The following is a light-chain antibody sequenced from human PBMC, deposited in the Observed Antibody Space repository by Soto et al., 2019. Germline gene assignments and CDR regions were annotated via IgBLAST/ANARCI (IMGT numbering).Light chain of an antibody. V-gene: IGKV1-39*01. Sequence: DIQMTQSPSTLSVSVGDRVTLTCRASQSISSYLDWYQQKPGKAPNLLIYGASSWQTGIPTRFSGSGSGTDFTLTISSLQPEDFATYYCQQTHTHPRSFGQGTRLDIK. J-gene: IGKJ5*01. CDR1: QSISSY. CDR3: QQTHTHPRS. CDR2: GAS.